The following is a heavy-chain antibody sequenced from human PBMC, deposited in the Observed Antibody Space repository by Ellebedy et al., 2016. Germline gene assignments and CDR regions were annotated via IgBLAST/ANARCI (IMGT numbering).Heavy chain of an antibody. CDR1: GYILIELC. Sequence: ASVKVSCKVSGYILIELCMYWARQAPGKGLEWMGGFDPEEGEIVYAQKFQGRVTMTEETSTETAYMEMSSLTSEDTAVYFCAATPKHYGDHLFAYWGQGALVTVSS. V-gene: IGHV1-24*01. J-gene: IGHJ4*02. CDR2: FDPEEGEI. CDR3: AATPKHYGDHLFAY. D-gene: IGHD4-17*01.